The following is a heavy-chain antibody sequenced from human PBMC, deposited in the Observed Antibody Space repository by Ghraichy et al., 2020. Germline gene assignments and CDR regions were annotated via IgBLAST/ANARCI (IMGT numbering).Heavy chain of an antibody. V-gene: IGHV1-69*13. CDR3: ARDRGQLWLLPRLYYYYGMDV. CDR2: IIPIFGTA. CDR1: GGTFSSYA. Sequence: SVKVSCKASGGTFSSYAISWVRQAPGQGLEWMGGIIPIFGTANYAQKFQGRVTITADESTSTAYMELSSLRSEDTAVYYCARDRGQLWLLPRLYYYYGMDVWGQGTTVTVSS. D-gene: IGHD5-18*01. J-gene: IGHJ6*02.